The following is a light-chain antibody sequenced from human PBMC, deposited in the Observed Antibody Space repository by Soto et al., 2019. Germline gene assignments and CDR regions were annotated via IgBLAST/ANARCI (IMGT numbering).Light chain of an antibody. CDR1: QSVNNN. CDR2: GAS. V-gene: IGKV3-15*01. CDR3: QHYNRWPLT. J-gene: IGKJ4*01. Sequence: EIVMTQSPATLSVSPVERVTLSYRASQSVNNNLAWYQQKPGQAPRLLIYGASTRAAGIPASFSGSASGTEFTPTISSLQSEDFGVYYCQHYNRWPLTFGGGTKVDIK.